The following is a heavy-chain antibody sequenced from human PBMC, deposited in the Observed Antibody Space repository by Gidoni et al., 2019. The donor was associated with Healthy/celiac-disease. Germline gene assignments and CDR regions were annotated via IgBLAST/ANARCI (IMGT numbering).Heavy chain of an antibody. CDR2: IKSKTDGGTT. Sequence: EVQLVESGGGLVKTGGSLRLSCAASGFTFSNAWMSWVRQAPGKGLEWVGRIKSKTDGGTTDYAAPVKGRFTISRDDSKNTLYLQMNSLKTEDTAVYYCTTDGIWGDYFDYWGQGTLVTVSS. CDR1: GFTFSNAW. V-gene: IGHV3-15*01. J-gene: IGHJ4*02. D-gene: IGHD3-16*01. CDR3: TTDGIWGDYFDY.